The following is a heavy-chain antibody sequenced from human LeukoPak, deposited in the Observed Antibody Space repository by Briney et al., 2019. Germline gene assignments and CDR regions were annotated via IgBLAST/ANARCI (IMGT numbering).Heavy chain of an antibody. V-gene: IGHV1-46*03. CDR2: INPSGGST. Sequence: ASVKVSCKASGYTFTSYYMHWVRQAPGQGLEWMGIINPSGGSTCYAQKFQGRVTMTRDMSTSTVYMELSSLRSEDTAVYYCARGDSGPGYSYWYFDLWGRGTLVTVSS. CDR1: GYTFTSYY. D-gene: IGHD5-12*01. CDR3: ARGDSGPGYSYWYFDL. J-gene: IGHJ2*01.